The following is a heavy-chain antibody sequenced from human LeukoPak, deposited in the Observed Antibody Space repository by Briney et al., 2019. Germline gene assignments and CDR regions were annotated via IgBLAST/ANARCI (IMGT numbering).Heavy chain of an antibody. Sequence: PGGSLRLSCAASGFTFSSYSMNWVRQAPGKGLEWVSSISSSSSYIYYADSVKGRFTISRDNAKNSLYLQMNSLRAEDTAVYYCARGVRGVLSYFDYWGQGTLVTVSS. V-gene: IGHV3-21*01. CDR3: ARGVRGVLSYFDY. J-gene: IGHJ4*02. CDR1: GFTFSSYS. CDR2: ISSSSSYI. D-gene: IGHD3-10*01.